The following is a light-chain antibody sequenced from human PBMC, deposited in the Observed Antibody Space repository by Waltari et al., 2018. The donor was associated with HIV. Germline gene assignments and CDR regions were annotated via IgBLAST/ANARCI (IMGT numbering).Light chain of an antibody. J-gene: IGLJ3*02. CDR2: VNSYGTH. CDR1: SRHSTYG. Sequence: QLVLTQSPSASASLGASVNLTCTLSSRHSTYGIAWHQQRPEKGPRYLMTVNSYGTHPRGDGIPDRFLGSSSGAERNLTISSLRSEDEAGYYCQTWGPGIGVFGRGTQLTVL. V-gene: IGLV4-69*01. CDR3: QTWGPGIGV.